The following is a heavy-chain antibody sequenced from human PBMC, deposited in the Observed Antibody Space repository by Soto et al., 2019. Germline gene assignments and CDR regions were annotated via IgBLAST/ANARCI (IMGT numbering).Heavy chain of an antibody. V-gene: IGHV2-5*02. D-gene: IGHD6-6*01. Sequence: QISLKESGPALVKPTQTLTLTCSFSGFSLTTTGVGVGWIHQPPGKALEWLALIYWDDDERYNPSLKNRLTITKDTSKNLVVLTMTNVDPVDTATYYCALGIAARPFDSWGQGTLVTVSS. CDR3: ALGIAARPFDS. CDR2: IYWDDDE. J-gene: IGHJ4*02. CDR1: GFSLTTTGVG.